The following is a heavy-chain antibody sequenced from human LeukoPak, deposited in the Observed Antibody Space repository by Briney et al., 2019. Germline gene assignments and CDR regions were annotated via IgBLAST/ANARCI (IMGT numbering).Heavy chain of an antibody. J-gene: IGHJ4*02. CDR1: GFTFSSYS. CDR2: ISSSSSPI. Sequence: PGGSLRLSCAASGFTFSSYSMNWVRQAPGKGLEWVSYISSSSSPIYYADSVKGRFTISRDNAKNSLYLQMNSLRAEDTAVYYCARISLVGATTGFDYWGQGALVIVSS. CDR3: ARISLVGATTGFDY. V-gene: IGHV3-48*01. D-gene: IGHD1-26*01.